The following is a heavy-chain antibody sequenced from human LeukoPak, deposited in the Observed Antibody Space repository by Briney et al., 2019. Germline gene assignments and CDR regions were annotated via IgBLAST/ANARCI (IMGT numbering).Heavy chain of an antibody. CDR2: INAGNGNT. D-gene: IGHD3-22*01. V-gene: IGHV1-3*01. CDR3: ARVLGYYYDSSALGY. Sequence: ASVTVSCKASGYTFTSYAMHWVRQAPGQRLEWMGWINAGNGNTKYSQKFQGRVTITRDTSASTAYMELSSLRSEDTAVYYCARVLGYYYDSSALGYWGQGTLVTVSS. J-gene: IGHJ4*02. CDR1: GYTFTSYA.